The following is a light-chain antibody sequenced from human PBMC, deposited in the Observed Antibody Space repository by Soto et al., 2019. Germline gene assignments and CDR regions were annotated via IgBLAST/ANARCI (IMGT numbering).Light chain of an antibody. CDR2: GAS. J-gene: IGKJ3*01. CDR1: QSVSSN. Sequence: TLSVSPGERATLACRASQSVSSNLAWYQQKPGQAPRLLIYGASTRATGIPARFSGSGSGTEFTLTIFCLQSEDFALYWCPVYAFLLKRFCHVANVDIK. CDR3: PVYAFLLKR. V-gene: IGKV3-15*01.